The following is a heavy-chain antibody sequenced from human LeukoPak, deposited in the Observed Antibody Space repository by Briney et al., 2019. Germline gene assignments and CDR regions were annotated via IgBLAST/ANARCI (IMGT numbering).Heavy chain of an antibody. D-gene: IGHD6-13*01. CDR2: IIPFFGST. CDR1: GGTFGRYV. J-gene: IGHJ4*02. V-gene: IGHV1-69*13. Sequence: SVKVSCKASGGTFGRYVISWVRQAPGQGLEWMGGIIPFFGSTNHAQKYQGRVTITADESTSTAYMELSSLRSEDTAVYYCAREVHSSSWYFDYWGQGTLVTVSS. CDR3: AREVHSSSWYFDY.